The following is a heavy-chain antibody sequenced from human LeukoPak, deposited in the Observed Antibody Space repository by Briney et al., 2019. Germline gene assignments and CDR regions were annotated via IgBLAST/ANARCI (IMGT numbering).Heavy chain of an antibody. D-gene: IGHD6-13*01. Sequence: LSGGSLRLSCAASGFTFSSYAMSWVRQAPGKGLQWVSSLSGSGLSTYYADSVKGRFTISRDNSKNTLYLQMNSLRAEDTAVYYCAKGGESSSWLFDYWGQGTLVPVSS. CDR2: LSGSGLST. CDR1: GFTFSSYA. CDR3: AKGGESSSWLFDY. J-gene: IGHJ4*02. V-gene: IGHV3-23*01.